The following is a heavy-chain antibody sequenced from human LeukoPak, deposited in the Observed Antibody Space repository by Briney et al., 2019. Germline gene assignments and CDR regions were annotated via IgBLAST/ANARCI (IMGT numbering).Heavy chain of an antibody. CDR1: GFTFGDYG. CDR2: IRSKAYGGTT. V-gene: IGHV3-49*04. Sequence: GGSLRLSCTASGFTFGDYGMSWVRQAPGKGLEWVGFIRSKAYGGTTEYAASVKGRFIISRDDFKSIAYLQMNSLKTEDTAVYYCTTIAPYYDFWSGSDYWGQGTLATVSS. J-gene: IGHJ4*02. D-gene: IGHD3-3*01. CDR3: TTIAPYYDFWSGSDY.